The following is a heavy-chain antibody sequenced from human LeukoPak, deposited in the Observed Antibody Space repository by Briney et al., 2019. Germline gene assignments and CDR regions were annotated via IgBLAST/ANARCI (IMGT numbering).Heavy chain of an antibody. V-gene: IGHV4-4*02. J-gene: IGHJ4*02. CDR2: IYHSGST. Sequence: PSGTLSLTCAVSGGSISSGNWWSWVRPPPGEGLEWIGEIYHSGSTNYNPSLKSRVTISLDKSKNQFSLNLSSVTAADTAVYYCARLCSGGSCSSYFDYWGQGTLVTVSS. CDR3: ARLCSGGSCSSYFDY. CDR1: GGSISSGNW. D-gene: IGHD2-15*01.